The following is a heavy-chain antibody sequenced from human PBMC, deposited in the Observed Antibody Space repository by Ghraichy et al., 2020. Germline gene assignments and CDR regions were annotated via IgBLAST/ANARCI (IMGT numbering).Heavy chain of an antibody. V-gene: IGHV4-34*01. CDR2: INHSGST. CDR1: GGSFSGYY. J-gene: IGHJ4*02. Sequence: SETLSLTCAVYGGSFSGYYWSWIRQPPGKGLEWIGEINHSGSTNYNPSLKSRVTISVDTSKNQFSLKLSSVTAADTAVYYCARGKWLLRHFDYWGQGTLVTVSS. CDR3: ARGKWLLRHFDY. D-gene: IGHD3-22*01.